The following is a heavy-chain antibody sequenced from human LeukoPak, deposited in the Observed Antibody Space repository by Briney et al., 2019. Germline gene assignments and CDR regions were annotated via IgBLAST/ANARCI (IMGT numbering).Heavy chain of an antibody. CDR1: GGSISSHY. CDR3: AREVYCGGDCYSENWFDP. D-gene: IGHD2-21*02. V-gene: IGHV4-59*11. Sequence: SETLSLTCTVSGGSISSHYWSWIRQAPGKGLEWIGYIYYSGSTNYNPSLKSRVTISVDTSKNQFSLKLSSVTAADTAVYYCAREVYCGGDCYSENWFDPWGQGTLVTVSS. CDR2: IYYSGST. J-gene: IGHJ5*02.